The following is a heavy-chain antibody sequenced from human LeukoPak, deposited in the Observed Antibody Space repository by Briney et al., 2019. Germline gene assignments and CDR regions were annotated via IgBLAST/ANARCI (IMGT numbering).Heavy chain of an antibody. Sequence: PGGSLRLSCVASGFTFSSYWMSWVRQAPGKGLEGVANIREDGSEKYYVDSVKGRFTISRDNAKNSLYLQISSLRAGDTAVYYCARVHVTGVDAFDVWGQGTMVAVSS. CDR3: ARVHVTGVDAFDV. CDR2: IREDGSEK. J-gene: IGHJ3*01. V-gene: IGHV3-7*01. D-gene: IGHD2-21*02. CDR1: GFTFSSYW.